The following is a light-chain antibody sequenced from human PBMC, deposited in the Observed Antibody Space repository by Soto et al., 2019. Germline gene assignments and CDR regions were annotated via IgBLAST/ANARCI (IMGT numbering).Light chain of an antibody. CDR2: AAS. CDR1: RSTGTY. J-gene: IGKJ2*01. V-gene: IGKV1-39*01. Sequence: DIQMTQSPSSLSASVGDRVTLACRASRSTGTYLHWYQQKPGKAPHLLISAASNLPSGDPSRFSGSGSGADFTLTITSLHPEDVAPYFFPRTFPDFPTFGQGTKSEIK. CDR3: PRTFPDFPT.